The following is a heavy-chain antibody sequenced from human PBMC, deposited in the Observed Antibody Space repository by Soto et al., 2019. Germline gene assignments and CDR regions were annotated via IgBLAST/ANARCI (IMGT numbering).Heavy chain of an antibody. Sequence: SGPTLVNPTETLTLTCTFSGFSLTSPGMCVSWIRQPPGKALEWLALIERDDDDKYYSTSLKTRLTISKDTRKNQLVLTMANMGPADTGTSYCARSIRGPRRFNGMDVVGQET. J-gene: IGHJ6*02. CDR1: GFSLTSPGMC. CDR3: ARSIRGPRRFNGMDV. CDR2: IERDDDDK. V-gene: IGHV2-70*01. D-gene: IGHD1-20*01.